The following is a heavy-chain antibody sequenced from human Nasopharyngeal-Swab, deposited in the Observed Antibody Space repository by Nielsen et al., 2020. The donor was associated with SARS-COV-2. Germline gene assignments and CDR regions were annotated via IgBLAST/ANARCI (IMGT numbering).Heavy chain of an antibody. J-gene: IGHJ6*01. CDR3: ARSGTTKYGLDV. Sequence: SETLSLNCSVSGGSISGYFLSWMRQTAGEGLEGIWRVYTSGSTNYNPSLKSRVTISIDMSKNQFSLELRSVTAADTAFYYCARSGTTKYGLDVWGQGTTVIVSS. CDR2: VYTSGST. CDR1: GGSISGYF. D-gene: IGHD1-1*01. V-gene: IGHV4-4*07.